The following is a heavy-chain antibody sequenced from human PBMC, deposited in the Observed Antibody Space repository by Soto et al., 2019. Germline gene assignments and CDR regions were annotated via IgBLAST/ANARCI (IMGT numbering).Heavy chain of an antibody. Sequence: EVQLVESGGGLVKPGGSLRLSCAASGFTFNNAWMNWVRQAPGKGLEWVGRIKSKTDRGTTDYAAPVKGRFTISRDDSKNTLYLQMNSLKTEDTAVYYCTTENWKGGYFHYWGQGTLITVSS. J-gene: IGHJ4*02. CDR3: TTENWKGGYFHY. CDR2: IKSKTDRGTT. V-gene: IGHV3-15*07. D-gene: IGHD1-1*01. CDR1: GFTFNNAW.